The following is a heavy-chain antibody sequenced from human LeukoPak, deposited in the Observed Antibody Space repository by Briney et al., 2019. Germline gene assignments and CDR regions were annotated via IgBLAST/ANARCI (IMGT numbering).Heavy chain of an antibody. CDR2: ISYDGSNK. V-gene: IGHV3-30*18. CDR1: GFTFASYA. J-gene: IGHJ4*02. CDR3: AKGPTVTTLYYFDY. Sequence: PGGSLRLSCVASGFTFASYAMSWVRQPPGKGLEWVAVISYDGSNKYYADSVKGRFTISRDNSKNTLYLQMNSLRAENTAVYYCAKGPTVTTLYYFDYWGQGTLVTVSS. D-gene: IGHD4-17*01.